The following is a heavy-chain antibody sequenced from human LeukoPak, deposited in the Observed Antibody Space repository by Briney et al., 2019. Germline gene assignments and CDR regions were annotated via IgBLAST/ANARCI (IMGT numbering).Heavy chain of an antibody. J-gene: IGHJ5*02. CDR3: AGSSGWFYNWFDP. CDR2: IYYSGST. D-gene: IGHD6-19*01. Sequence: PSETLSLTCTVSGGSISSGDYYWSWIRQPPGKGLEWIGYIYYSGSTYYNPSLKSRVTISVDTSKNQFSLKLSSVTAADTAVYYCAGSSGWFYNWFDPRGQGTLVTVSS. V-gene: IGHV4-30-4*08. CDR1: GGSISSGDYY.